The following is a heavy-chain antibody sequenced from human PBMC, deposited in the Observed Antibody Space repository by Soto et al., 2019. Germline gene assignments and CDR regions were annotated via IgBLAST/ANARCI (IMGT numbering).Heavy chain of an antibody. CDR1: GFTFSDYY. J-gene: IGHJ4*02. Sequence: WGSLRLSCAASGFTFSDYYMTWIRQAPGKGLEWLSYIGISGSPVYYEDSVKVRFTVSRDNAKNLLYLQMDSLRAEDAAVYYCARGAYKSDYYFDFFDXWGQGTLVTVSX. V-gene: IGHV3-11*01. CDR2: IGISGSPV. D-gene: IGHD3-9*01. CDR3: ARGAYKSDYYFDFFDX.